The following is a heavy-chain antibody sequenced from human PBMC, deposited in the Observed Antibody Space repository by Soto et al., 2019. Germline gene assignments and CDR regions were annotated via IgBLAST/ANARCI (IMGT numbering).Heavy chain of an antibody. CDR2: ISYDGSNK. CDR1: GFTFSSYG. V-gene: IGHV3-30*18. D-gene: IGHD5-12*01. CDR3: AKDSTYSGYDYYYYYGMDV. J-gene: IGHJ6*02. Sequence: VQLVESGGGVVQPGRSLRLSCAASGFTFSSYGMHWVRQAPGKGLEWVAVISYDGSNKYYADSVKGRFTISRDNSKNTLYLQMNSLRAEDTAVYYCAKDSTYSGYDYYYYYGMDVWGQGTTVTVSS.